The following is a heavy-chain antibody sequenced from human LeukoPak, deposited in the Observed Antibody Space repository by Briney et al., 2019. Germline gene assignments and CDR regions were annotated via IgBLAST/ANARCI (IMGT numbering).Heavy chain of an antibody. CDR2: ISSSSSYI. Sequence: GGSLRLSCAASGFTFSSYAMSWVRQAPGKGLEWVSSISSSSSYIYYADSVKGRFTISRDNAKNSLYLQMNSLRAEDTAVYYCARDPDTAMDFYGMDVWGKGTTVTVSS. J-gene: IGHJ6*04. CDR1: GFTFSSYA. CDR3: ARDPDTAMDFYGMDV. V-gene: IGHV3-21*01. D-gene: IGHD5-18*01.